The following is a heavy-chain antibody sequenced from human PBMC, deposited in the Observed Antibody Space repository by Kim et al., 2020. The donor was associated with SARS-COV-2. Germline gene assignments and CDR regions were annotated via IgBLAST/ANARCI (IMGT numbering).Heavy chain of an antibody. V-gene: IGHV4-39*01. CDR1: GGSISSSSYY. D-gene: IGHD3-10*01. CDR3: ASLLQWFGELPHLFDY. Sequence: SETLSLTCTVSGGSISSSSYYWGWIRQPPGKGQEWIGRIYYSGGTYSNPTLKSRVTISVDTSKNQFSLKPSAVTATDTAVYSCASLLQWFGELPHLFDYWGQGTLVTVSS. J-gene: IGHJ4*02. CDR2: IYYSGGT.